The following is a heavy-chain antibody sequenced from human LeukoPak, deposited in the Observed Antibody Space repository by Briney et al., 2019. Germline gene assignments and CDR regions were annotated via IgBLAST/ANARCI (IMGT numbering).Heavy chain of an antibody. Sequence: SETLSLTCTVSGGSISSYYWSWIRQPPGKGLEWIGYIYYSGSTNYNPSLKSRVTMTVDTAKNQLSLSLRSVDAADAAVYYCARERSASPALDVWGHGTRVTVSS. CDR2: IYYSGST. CDR1: GGSISSYY. V-gene: IGHV4-59*01. J-gene: IGHJ3*01. CDR3: ARERSASPALDV.